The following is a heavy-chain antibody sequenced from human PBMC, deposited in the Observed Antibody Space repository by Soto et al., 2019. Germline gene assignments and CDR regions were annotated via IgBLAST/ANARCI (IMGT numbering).Heavy chain of an antibody. J-gene: IGHJ5*02. D-gene: IGHD2-21*02. CDR1: GGSFSGYY. Sequence: SETMSLTCAVYGGSFSGYYWSWIRQPPGKGLEWIGEINHSGSTNYNPSLKSRVTISVDTSKNQFSLKLSSVTAADTAVYYCARFVKWYGGNSFGRKRDWFDPWGQGTLVTVSS. CDR3: ARFVKWYGGNSFGRKRDWFDP. CDR2: INHSGST. V-gene: IGHV4-34*01.